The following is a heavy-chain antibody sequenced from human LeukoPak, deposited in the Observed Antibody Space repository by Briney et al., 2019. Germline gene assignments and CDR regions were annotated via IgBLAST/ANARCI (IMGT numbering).Heavy chain of an antibody. CDR3: ASLSRDGYNNFDY. CDR1: GGTFSSYA. D-gene: IGHD5-24*01. V-gene: IGHV1-69*05. Sequence: SVKVSCKASGGTFSSYAISWVRQAPGQGLEWMGGIIPIFGTANYAQKFQGRVTITTDESMSTAYMELSSLRSEDTAVYYCASLSRDGYNNFDYWGQGTLVTVSS. J-gene: IGHJ4*02. CDR2: IIPIFGTA.